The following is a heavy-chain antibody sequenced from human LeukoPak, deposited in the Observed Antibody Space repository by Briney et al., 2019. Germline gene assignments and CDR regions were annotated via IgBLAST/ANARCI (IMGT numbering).Heavy chain of an antibody. Sequence: PGGSLRLSCVASGFIFSDYYMTWIRQAPGKGLEWVSCISSSGSTIYYADSVKGRFTISRDNAQNSLYLQMNSLRAEDTAVYYCARDTAYYGLGSKKNWFDPWGLGSLVTVSS. D-gene: IGHD3-10*01. V-gene: IGHV3-11*04. CDR2: ISSSGSTI. J-gene: IGHJ5*02. CDR3: ARDTAYYGLGSKKNWFDP. CDR1: GFIFSDYY.